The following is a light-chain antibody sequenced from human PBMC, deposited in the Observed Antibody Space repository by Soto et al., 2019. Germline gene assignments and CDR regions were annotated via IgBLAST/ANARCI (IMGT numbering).Light chain of an antibody. CDR1: SSDIGAGYD. CDR2: ANT. CDR3: QSYASSLSGVV. V-gene: IGLV1-40*01. J-gene: IGLJ2*01. Sequence: QSVLTQPPSVSGAPGQRGTISFAGGSSDIGAGYDVHWYQQLPGTAPRLLIFANTIRPSGVPDRFSGSKSGTSASLAITGLQAEDEADYYCQSYASSLSGVVFGGGTKL.